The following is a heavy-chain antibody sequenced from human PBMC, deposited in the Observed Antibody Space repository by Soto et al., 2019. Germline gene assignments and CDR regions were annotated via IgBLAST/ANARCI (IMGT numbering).Heavy chain of an antibody. V-gene: IGHV2-5*02. Sequence: QITLKESGPTLVKPTQTLTLTCTFSGFSLNTRGVGVGWIRQPPGKALEWLALIYWDDDKRYSPSLKSRLTITKDTSKNQVVRTMTNMDPVDTATYYCAHRQTYCGGDCYSGFDYWGQGTLVTVSS. J-gene: IGHJ4*02. CDR1: GFSLNTRGVG. CDR3: AHRQTYCGGDCYSGFDY. D-gene: IGHD2-21*02. CDR2: IYWDDDK.